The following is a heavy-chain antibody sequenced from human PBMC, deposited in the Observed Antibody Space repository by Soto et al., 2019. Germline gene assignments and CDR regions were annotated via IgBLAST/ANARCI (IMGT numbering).Heavy chain of an antibody. CDR1: GGTFSSYA. V-gene: IGHV1-69*01. J-gene: IGHJ3*02. CDR3: ARGQGGYPNENAFDI. Sequence: QVQLVQSGAEVKKPGSSVKVSCKASGGTFSSYAISWVRQAPGQGLEWMGGIIPVFGSTTYAQKFQGRVTITADESTSTAYMELSSLISEDTAVYYCARGQGGYPNENAFDIWGQGTMVRVSS. CDR2: IIPVFGST. D-gene: IGHD1-1*01.